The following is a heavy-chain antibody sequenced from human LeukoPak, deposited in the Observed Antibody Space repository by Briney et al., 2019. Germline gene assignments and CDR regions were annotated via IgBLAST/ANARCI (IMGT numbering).Heavy chain of an antibody. J-gene: IGHJ4*02. CDR3: ARGQQWLFN. CDR2: INPSGGST. V-gene: IGHV1-46*01. D-gene: IGHD6-19*01. Sequence: WMAIINPSGGSTSYAQKFQGRVTMTRDTSTSTVYMELSSLRSEDTAVYYCARGQQWLFNWGQGTLVTVSS.